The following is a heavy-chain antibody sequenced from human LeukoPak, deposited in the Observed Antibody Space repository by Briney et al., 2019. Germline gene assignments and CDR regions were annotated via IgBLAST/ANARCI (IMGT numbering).Heavy chain of an antibody. J-gene: IGHJ4*02. Sequence: GGSLRLSCAASGFTFSSYSMNWVRQAPGKGLEWVANIKEDGSAKYYADSVKGRFTISRDNARNSLYLQMNSLRAEDTAVYYCARRNLFDYWGQGTPVTVSS. CDR1: GFTFSSYS. CDR2: IKEDGSAK. D-gene: IGHD1-14*01. CDR3: ARRNLFDY. V-gene: IGHV3-7*01.